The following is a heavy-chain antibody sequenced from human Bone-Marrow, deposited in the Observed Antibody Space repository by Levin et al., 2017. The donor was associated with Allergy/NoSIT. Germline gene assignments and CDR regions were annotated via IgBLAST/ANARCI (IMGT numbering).Heavy chain of an antibody. D-gene: IGHD4-17*01. CDR2: ISPSGAAT. Sequence: ASVKVSCAASGFSFKNYAMSWVRQAPGKGLEWVSTISPSGAATFYADSAEARFIISRDNSKNTLYLQMNNLRADDTAVYYCAKLGGDYSYYYYVHVWGNGTTVTVSS. CDR1: GFSFKNYA. J-gene: IGHJ6*03. CDR3: AKLGGDYSYYYYVHV. V-gene: IGHV3-23*01.